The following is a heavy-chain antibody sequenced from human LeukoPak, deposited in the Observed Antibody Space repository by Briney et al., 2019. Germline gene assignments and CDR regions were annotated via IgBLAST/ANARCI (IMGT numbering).Heavy chain of an antibody. V-gene: IGHV3-7*01. D-gene: IGHD3-22*01. CDR1: GFTFSSYW. Sequence: GGSLRLSCAASGFTFSSYWMTWVRQAPGKGLEWVANIKQDGSAKYYVDSLRGRFSISRDNVKNSLFLQMNSLSAEDTAVYYCARCPYDSSGYYSVPSHLDYWGQGTLVTASS. CDR3: ARCPYDSSGYYSVPSHLDY. CDR2: IKQDGSAK. J-gene: IGHJ4*02.